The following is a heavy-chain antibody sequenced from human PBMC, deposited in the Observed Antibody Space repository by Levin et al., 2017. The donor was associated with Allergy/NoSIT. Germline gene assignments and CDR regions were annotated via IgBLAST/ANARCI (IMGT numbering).Heavy chain of an antibody. CDR1: GFTFSSYW. CDR2: TKQDGSEK. V-gene: IGHV3-7*01. CDR3: AKYMRGYTYGPWDY. Sequence: SGGSLRLSCAASGFTFSSYWMTWVRQAPGKGLEWVANTKQDGSEKYYVDSVKGRFTISRDNAKNSLYLEMNSLRAEDTAVYYCAKYMRGYTYGPWDYWGQGTLVTVSS. D-gene: IGHD5-18*01. J-gene: IGHJ4*02.